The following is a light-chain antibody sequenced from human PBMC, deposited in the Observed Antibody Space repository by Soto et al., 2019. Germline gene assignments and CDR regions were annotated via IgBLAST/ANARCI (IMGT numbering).Light chain of an antibody. Sequence: EVVVTQSPDTLSLSPXERATLSCRASQSVTSSDLAWYQQKPGQAPRLLIYGASSRATGIPDRFSGSGSGTDFTLTISSLEPEDSAMYYCQQYGTAPITFGQGTRLEIK. CDR2: GAS. CDR3: QQYGTAPIT. J-gene: IGKJ5*01. V-gene: IGKV3-20*01. CDR1: QSVTSSD.